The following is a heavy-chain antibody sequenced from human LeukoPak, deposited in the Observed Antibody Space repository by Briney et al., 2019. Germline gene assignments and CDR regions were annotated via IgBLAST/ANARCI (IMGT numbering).Heavy chain of an antibody. CDR1: ALSFPTNW. D-gene: IGHD2-15*01. J-gene: IGHJ4*02. CDR2: LNEDGTVK. Sequence: PGGSLRLSCAPSALSFPTNWVHWDRQTPGKRLEWVAELNEDGTVKYYRDSGEGRFTISRENAKNSLYLQMNRLRAEDTGVYFCANVPRSTVSYWGRGTLVTVSS. CDR3: ANVPRSTVSY. V-gene: IGHV3-7*01.